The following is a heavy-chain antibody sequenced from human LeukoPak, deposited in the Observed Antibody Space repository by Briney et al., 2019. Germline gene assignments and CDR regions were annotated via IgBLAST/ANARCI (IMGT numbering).Heavy chain of an antibody. CDR1: GFTFRSYS. J-gene: IGHJ3*02. CDR3: ARDSDAALGAFDI. CDR2: ISSSSSYI. Sequence: GGSLRLSCAASGFTFRSYSMNWVRQAPGKGLEWVSSISSSSSYIYYADSVKGRFTISRDNAKNSLYLQMNSLRAEDTAVYYCARDSDAALGAFDIWGQGTMVTVSS. V-gene: IGHV3-21*01. D-gene: IGHD2-15*01.